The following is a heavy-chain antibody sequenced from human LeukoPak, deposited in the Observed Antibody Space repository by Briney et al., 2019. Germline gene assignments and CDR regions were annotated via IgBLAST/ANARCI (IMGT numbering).Heavy chain of an antibody. CDR2: INSDGSIT. Sequence: PWGSPRPSCAASGFPFRRYWVHWGRQAPGKGLVWVSRINSDGSITSDADSVKGRFTISRDNAKNTLFLQMNSLRVEDTAVYHCARSGWTGDAFDIWGRGTMVTVSS. CDR1: GFPFRRYW. CDR3: ARSGWTGDAFDI. V-gene: IGHV3-74*01. D-gene: IGHD6-19*01. J-gene: IGHJ3*02.